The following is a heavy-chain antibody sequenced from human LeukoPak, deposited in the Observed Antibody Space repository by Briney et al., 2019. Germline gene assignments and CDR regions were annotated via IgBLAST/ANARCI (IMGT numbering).Heavy chain of an antibody. CDR3: ARGRGITMVRGVIHWFDP. CDR1: GGSITNYY. Sequence: SETLSLTCTVSGGSITNYYWSWIRQPPGKGLEWIGEINHSGSTNYNPSLKSRVTISVDTSKNQFSLKLSSVTAADTAVYYCARGRGITMVRGVIHWFDPWGQGTLVTVSS. D-gene: IGHD3-10*01. CDR2: INHSGST. J-gene: IGHJ5*02. V-gene: IGHV4-34*01.